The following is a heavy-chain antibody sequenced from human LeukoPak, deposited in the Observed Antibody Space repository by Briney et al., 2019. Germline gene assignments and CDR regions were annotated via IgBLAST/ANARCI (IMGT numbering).Heavy chain of an antibody. Sequence: ASVKVSCKASGYTFTGYYMHWVRQAPGQGLEWMGWINPNSGGTNYAQKFQGRVTMTRDTSISTAYMELSRLRSDDTAVYYCARVFSALLPPSGYWGQGTLVTVSS. J-gene: IGHJ4*02. CDR3: ARVFSALLPPSGY. V-gene: IGHV1-2*02. CDR1: GYTFTGYY. CDR2: INPNSGGT. D-gene: IGHD2-15*01.